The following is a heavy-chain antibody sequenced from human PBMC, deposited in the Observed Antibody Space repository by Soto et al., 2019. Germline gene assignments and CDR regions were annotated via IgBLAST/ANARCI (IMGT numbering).Heavy chain of an antibody. V-gene: IGHV4-59*01. CDR3: AELNYYYYTMDV. CDR1: GGSISSYY. Sequence: SETLSLTCTVSGGSISSYYWSWIRQPPGKGLEWIGYIYYSGTTSYNPSLKSRVTISIDTSKNEFSLRPSSVTAADTAVYYCAELNYYYYTMDVWGLGTTVTVSS. CDR2: IYYSGTT. J-gene: IGHJ6*02.